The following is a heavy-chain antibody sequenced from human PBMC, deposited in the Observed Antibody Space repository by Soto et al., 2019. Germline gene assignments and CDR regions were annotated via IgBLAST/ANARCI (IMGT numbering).Heavy chain of an antibody. D-gene: IGHD3-10*01. CDR2: ISAYNGNT. CDR1: GDTFARFG. Sequence: GAAVKVSCKACGDTFARFGFSWVRQAPGQGLEWLGWISAYNGNTHYAQKVRDRVTLTTDTSTNTAYMELRSLTSDDTAVYYCARDQESITDRILQYWGQGTRVTVSS. V-gene: IGHV1-18*01. CDR3: ARDQESITDRILQY. J-gene: IGHJ4*02.